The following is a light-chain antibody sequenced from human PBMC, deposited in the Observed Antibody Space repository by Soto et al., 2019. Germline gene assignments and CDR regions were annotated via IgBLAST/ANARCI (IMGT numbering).Light chain of an antibody. J-gene: IGKJ1*01. CDR1: QSVSNW. V-gene: IGKV1-5*01. CDR3: QQYSTYSGT. CDR2: NAS. Sequence: EIQMTQSPSTLSASVGDRVTITCRASQSVSNWLAWYQQKPGKAPKLLIYNASSLKSGDPSRFSGSGSGTEFTLTISILQPDDLATYYCQQYSTYSGTFGQGTKVEIK.